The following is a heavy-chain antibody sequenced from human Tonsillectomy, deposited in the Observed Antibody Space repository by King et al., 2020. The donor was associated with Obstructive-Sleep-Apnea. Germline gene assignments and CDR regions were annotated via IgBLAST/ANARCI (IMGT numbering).Heavy chain of an antibody. D-gene: IGHD6-13*01. CDR1: GFTFSCLY. CDR2: ISSSSSYI. Sequence: VQLVESGGGLVQPWGSLRLSCAASGFTFSCLYMNWVRQAAGKGLEGGSYISSSSSYIYYADLVKVRFTISRDNAKNSLYLQMNSLRAEDTAVYYCARDLVPDAFDIWGQGTMVTVSS. CDR3: ARDLVPDAFDI. J-gene: IGHJ3*02. V-gene: IGHV3-48*04.